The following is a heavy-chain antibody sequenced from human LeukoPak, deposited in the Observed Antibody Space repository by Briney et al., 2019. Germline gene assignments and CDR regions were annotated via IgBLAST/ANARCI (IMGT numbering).Heavy chain of an antibody. J-gene: IGHJ4*02. CDR3: ARDLWHDSGSYSGY. V-gene: IGHV1-3*01. CDR2: INAGNGNT. Sequence: VASVKVSCKASGYTFTSYYMHWVRQAPGQRLEWMGWINAGNGNTKYSQKFQGRVTITRDTSASTAYMELSSLRSEDTAVYYCARDLWHDSGSYSGYWGQGTLVTVSS. CDR1: GYTFTSYY. D-gene: IGHD1-26*01.